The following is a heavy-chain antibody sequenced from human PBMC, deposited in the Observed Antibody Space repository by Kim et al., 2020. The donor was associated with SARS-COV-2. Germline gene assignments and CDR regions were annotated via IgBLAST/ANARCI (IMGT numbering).Heavy chain of an antibody. CDR3: ARAGITMVRGVITYFDY. V-gene: IGHV1-46*01. D-gene: IGHD3-10*01. Sequence: ASVKVSCKASGYTFTSYYMHWVRQAPGQGLEWMGIINPSGGSTSYAQKFQGRVTMTRDTSTSTVYMELSSLRSEDTAVYYCARAGITMVRGVITYFDYWGQGTLVTVSS. CDR2: INPSGGST. CDR1: GYTFTSYY. J-gene: IGHJ4*02.